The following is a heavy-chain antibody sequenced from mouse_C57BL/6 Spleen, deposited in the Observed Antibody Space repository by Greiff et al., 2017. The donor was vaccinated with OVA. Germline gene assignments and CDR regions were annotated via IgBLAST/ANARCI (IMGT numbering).Heavy chain of an antibody. Sequence: EVQVVASWGDLVKPGGSLKLSCAASGFTFSSYGMSWVRQTPDKRLEWVATISSGGSYTYYPDSVKGRFTISRDNAKNTLYLQMSSLKSEDTAMYYCASLYYDYERFDYWGQGTTLTVSS. CDR2: ISSGGSYT. D-gene: IGHD2-4*01. CDR3: ASLYYDYERFDY. CDR1: GFTFSSYG. J-gene: IGHJ2*01. V-gene: IGHV5-6*01.